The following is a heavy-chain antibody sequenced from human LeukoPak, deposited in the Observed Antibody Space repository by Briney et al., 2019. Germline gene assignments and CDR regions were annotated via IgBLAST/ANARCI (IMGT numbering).Heavy chain of an antibody. CDR2: ISSSSSTI. Sequence: GSLRLSCAASGFTFSSYSMNWVRQAPGKGLEWVSYISSSSSTIYYAGSVKGRFTISRDNAKNSLYLQMNSLRAEDTALYYCAKDRYGDYSWFDYWGQGTLVTVSS. CDR1: GFTFSSYS. V-gene: IGHV3-48*01. J-gene: IGHJ4*02. D-gene: IGHD4-17*01. CDR3: AKDRYGDYSWFDY.